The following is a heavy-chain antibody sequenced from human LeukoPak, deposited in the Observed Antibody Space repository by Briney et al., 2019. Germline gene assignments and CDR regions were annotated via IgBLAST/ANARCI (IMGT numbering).Heavy chain of an antibody. D-gene: IGHD3-10*02. Sequence: GGSLRLSCAASGFTFSSYGMNWVRQAPGKGLEWVSGIVPSGGTTYYADSVKGRFTVSRDNSKNTLYLQMNSLRAEDTAVYYCAELGITMIGGVWGKGTTVTISS. CDR3: AELGITMIGGV. V-gene: IGHV3-23*01. J-gene: IGHJ6*04. CDR2: IVPSGGTT. CDR1: GFTFSSYG.